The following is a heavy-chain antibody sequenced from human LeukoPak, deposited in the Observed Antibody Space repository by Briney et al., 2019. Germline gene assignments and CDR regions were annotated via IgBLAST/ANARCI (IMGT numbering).Heavy chain of an antibody. Sequence: SETLSLTCTVSGGSISASNYYWGWIRQPPGKGLGWIGNIFYSGSTYYGPSLKSRVTISVGTSKNQFSLKLTSVTAADTALYYCAREYSSGSTSYFDYWGQGTLVTVSS. D-gene: IGHD6-19*01. J-gene: IGHJ4*02. V-gene: IGHV4-39*01. CDR2: IFYSGST. CDR3: AREYSSGSTSYFDY. CDR1: GGSISASNYY.